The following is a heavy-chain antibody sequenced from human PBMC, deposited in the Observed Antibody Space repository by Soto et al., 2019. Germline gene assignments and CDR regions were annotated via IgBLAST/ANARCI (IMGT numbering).Heavy chain of an antibody. CDR1: GGSFSGYY. Sequence: QVQLQQWGAGLLKPSETLSLTCAVYGGSFSGYYWSWIRQPPGKGLEWIGEINHSGSTNYNPSLKSRVTISVDTSKHQFSLKLSSVTAADTAVYYCARHPARRIVVVVAATYYFDYWGQGTLVTVSS. CDR3: ARHPARRIVVVVAATYYFDY. J-gene: IGHJ4*02. D-gene: IGHD2-15*01. CDR2: INHSGST. V-gene: IGHV4-34*01.